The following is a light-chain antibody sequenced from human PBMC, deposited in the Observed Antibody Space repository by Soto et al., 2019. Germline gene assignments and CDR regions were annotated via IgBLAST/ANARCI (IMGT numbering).Light chain of an antibody. CDR3: SAYGVSNTFV. J-gene: IGLJ1*01. Sequence: QSVLTQPPSASGSPGQSVTISCTGTSSDVGGWNYVSWYHQYPGKAPKLLIYQVTNRPSGVPDRFSGSKSDNTASLTVSGLRDDDEGLYFCSAYGVSNTFVFGSGTKVTVL. V-gene: IGLV2-8*01. CDR2: QVT. CDR1: SSDVGGWNY.